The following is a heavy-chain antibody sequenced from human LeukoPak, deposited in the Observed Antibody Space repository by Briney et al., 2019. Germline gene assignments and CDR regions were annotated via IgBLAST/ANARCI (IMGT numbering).Heavy chain of an antibody. Sequence: GGSLRPSCAASGFAFTGYDVSWGRQAPGKGLGWVSAISGSGDRTHYADSVKGRFTISRDNSKNTLYLKINSLRAEDTAVYYCARPSSGTYARTGYWGQGTLVTVSS. CDR1: GFAFTGYD. J-gene: IGHJ4*02. V-gene: IGHV3-23*01. D-gene: IGHD1-26*01. CDR2: ISGSGDRT. CDR3: ARPSSGTYARTGY.